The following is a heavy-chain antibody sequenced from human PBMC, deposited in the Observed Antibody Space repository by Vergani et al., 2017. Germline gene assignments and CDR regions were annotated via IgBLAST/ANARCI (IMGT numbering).Heavy chain of an antibody. CDR2: ISSSSSYI. D-gene: IGHD2-2*01. J-gene: IGHJ4*02. V-gene: IGHV3-21*01. CDR1: GFTFSSYS. Sequence: EVQLVESGGGLVKPGGSLRLSCAASGFTFSSYSLNWVPQAPGKGLGWGSSISSSSSYIYYADSVKGRFPISRDNAKNALYLQMNSLRAEDTAVYYCARMRDIVVVPVAPTDYWGQGTLVTVSS. CDR3: ARMRDIVVVPVAPTDY.